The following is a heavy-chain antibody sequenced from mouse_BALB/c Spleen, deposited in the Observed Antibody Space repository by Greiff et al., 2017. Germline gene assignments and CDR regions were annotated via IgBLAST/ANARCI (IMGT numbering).Heavy chain of an antibody. J-gene: IGHJ1*01. CDR1: GYSITSYYA. Sequence: EVKLMESGPGLVKPSQSLSLTCTVTGYSITSYYAWNWIRQFPGNKLEWMGYISYSGSTSYNPSLKSRISITRDTSTNQFFLQLNSVTTEDTATYYCARPVSSTVGYWYFDVWGAGTTVTVSS. CDR3: ARPVSSTVGYWYFDV. D-gene: IGHD1-1*01. V-gene: IGHV3-2*02. CDR2: ISYSGST.